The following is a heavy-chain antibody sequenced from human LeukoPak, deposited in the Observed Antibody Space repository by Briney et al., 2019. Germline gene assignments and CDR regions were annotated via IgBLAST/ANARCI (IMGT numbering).Heavy chain of an antibody. CDR3: ARDLGQYYDTSDNWFDP. J-gene: IGHJ5*02. Sequence: PGGSLRLSCVGSGLTFSSYDMHWVRQSTGKGLEWVAGIGPAGDTSYPGSVKGRFTISRVNVRKCLYLLMISLRAGDTAVYYCARDLGQYYDTSDNWFDPWGQGTLVTVSS. CDR1: GLTFSSYD. CDR2: IGPAGDT. V-gene: IGHV3-13*01. D-gene: IGHD3-9*01.